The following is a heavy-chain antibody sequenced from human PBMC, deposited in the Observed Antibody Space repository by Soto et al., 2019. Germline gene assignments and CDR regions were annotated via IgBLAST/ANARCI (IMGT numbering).Heavy chain of an antibody. CDR2: IYSDGTT. J-gene: IGHJ6*03. CDR3: ASVLRESSYFHMYV. CDR1: RFTVTSNY. D-gene: IGHD3-16*01. Sequence: ELQLVESGGGLVQPGGSLRLSCATSRFTVTSNYMSWVRQAPGKGLEWVSIIYSDGTTYYADSVRGRFTISRDSSKNTLDLQMNSPRAEDTAVYNCASVLRESSYFHMYVWGKGATVTVSS. V-gene: IGHV3-66*01.